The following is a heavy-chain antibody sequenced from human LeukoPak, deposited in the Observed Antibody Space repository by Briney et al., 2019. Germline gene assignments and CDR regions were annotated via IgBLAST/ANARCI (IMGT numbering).Heavy chain of an antibody. CDR1: GGSISSGDYY. J-gene: IGHJ4*02. CDR2: IYYSGST. D-gene: IGHD5-24*01. CDR3: ARGPFADGYKVGYYFDY. Sequence: PSETLSLTCTVSGGSISSGDYYWGWIRQPPGKGLEWIGYIYYSGSTYYNPSLKSRVTISVDTSKNQFSLKLSSVTAADTAVYYCARGPFADGYKVGYYFDYWGQGTLVTVSS. V-gene: IGHV4-30-4*01.